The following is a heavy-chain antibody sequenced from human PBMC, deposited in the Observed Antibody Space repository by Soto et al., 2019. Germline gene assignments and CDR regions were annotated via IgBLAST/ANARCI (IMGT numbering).Heavy chain of an antibody. Sequence: SETLSLTCTVSGGSISTSSYYWGWIHQPPGKGLEWIGNMYYSGSTYYNPSLKSRVTMSVDTSKNQFSLKLSSVTAADTAVYYCARWDSSGYYFRYFFDYWGQGTLVTVSS. CDR2: MYYSGST. V-gene: IGHV4-39*01. CDR1: GGSISTSSYY. J-gene: IGHJ4*02. CDR3: ARWDSSGYYFRYFFDY. D-gene: IGHD3-22*01.